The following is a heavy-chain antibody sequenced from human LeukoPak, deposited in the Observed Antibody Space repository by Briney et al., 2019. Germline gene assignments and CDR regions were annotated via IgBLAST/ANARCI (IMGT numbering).Heavy chain of an antibody. D-gene: IGHD6-6*01. CDR3: ARHLPYSSSSQDYYYYMDV. CDR1: GGCISSYY. Sequence: SETLSLTCTVSGGCISSYYWSWIRQPPGKGLEWIGYIYYSGSTNYNPSLKSRVTISVDTSKNQFSLKLSSVTAADTAVYYCARHLPYSSSSQDYYYYMDVWGNGTTVTVSS. V-gene: IGHV4-59*08. J-gene: IGHJ6*03. CDR2: IYYSGST.